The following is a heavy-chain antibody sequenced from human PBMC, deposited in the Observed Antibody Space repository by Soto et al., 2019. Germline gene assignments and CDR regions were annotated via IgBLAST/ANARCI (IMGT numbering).Heavy chain of an antibody. CDR1: GDSISSYS. CDR3: AREGNLGRWQQPLDY. D-gene: IGHD1-1*01. J-gene: IGHJ4*02. CDR2: VHYNGNT. V-gene: IGHV4-59*01. Sequence: QVQLQVSGPGLVKPSETLFLTCTVSGDSISSYSWSWIRQPPGRGLEWIGNVHYNGNTKYNPSLKSRVTMSADTSKNQFSLKLISVTTADTAVYFCAREGNLGRWQQPLDYWGQGTLVSVSS.